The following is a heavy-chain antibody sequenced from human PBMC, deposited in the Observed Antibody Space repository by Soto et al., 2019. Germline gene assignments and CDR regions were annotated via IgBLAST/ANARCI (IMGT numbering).Heavy chain of an antibody. CDR2: INHSGST. D-gene: IGHD3-10*01. V-gene: IGHV4-34*01. J-gene: IGHJ6*02. CDR3: ARVVGVRGVIITSYYYYGMDV. Sequence: SETLSLTCAVYGGSFSGYYWSWIRQPPGKGLEWIGEINHSGSTNYNPSLKSRVTISVDTSKNQFSLKLSSVTAADTAVYYCARVVGVRGVIITSYYYYGMDVWGQGTTVTVSS. CDR1: GGSFSGYY.